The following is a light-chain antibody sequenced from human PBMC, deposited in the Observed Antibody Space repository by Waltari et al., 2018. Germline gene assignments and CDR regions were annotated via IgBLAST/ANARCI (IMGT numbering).Light chain of an antibody. CDR1: SSDIGCYKY. Sequence: QAALTQPRSVSGSPGQSVTISCTGTSSDIGCYKYVSWYQQHPGTAPKLLIFAVSERPSGISDRFSGSKSANTASLTIFGLQTEDEADYYCGSYAGSNTWIFGGGTRLTVL. V-gene: IGLV2-11*01. J-gene: IGLJ2*01. CDR3: GSYAGSNTWI. CDR2: AVS.